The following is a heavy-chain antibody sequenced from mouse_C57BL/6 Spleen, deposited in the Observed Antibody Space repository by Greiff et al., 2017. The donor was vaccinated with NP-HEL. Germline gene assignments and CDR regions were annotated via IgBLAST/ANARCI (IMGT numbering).Heavy chain of an antibody. D-gene: IGHD1-1*01. CDR3: AILITTVVATDY. V-gene: IGHV1-7*01. J-gene: IGHJ2*01. Sequence: VQLQQSGAELAKPGASVKLSCKASGYTFTSYWMHWVNQRPGQGLEWIGYINPSSGYTKYNQKFKDKATLTADKSSSTAYMQLSSLTYEDSAVYYCAILITTVVATDYWGQGTTLTVSS. CDR1: GYTFTSYW. CDR2: INPSSGYT.